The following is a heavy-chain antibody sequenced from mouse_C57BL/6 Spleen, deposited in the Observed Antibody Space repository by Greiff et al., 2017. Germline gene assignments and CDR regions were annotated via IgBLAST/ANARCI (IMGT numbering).Heavy chain of an antibody. J-gene: IGHJ2*01. CDR3: ARPYDGYDFDY. Sequence: EVQLQQSGPELVKPGASVKISCKASGYTFTDYYMNWVKQSHGKSLEWIGDINPNNGGTSYNQKFKGKATLTVDKSSSTAYMELRSLTSEDSAVYYCARPYDGYDFDYWGQGTTLTVSS. CDR2: INPNNGGT. CDR1: GYTFTDYY. V-gene: IGHV1-26*01. D-gene: IGHD2-3*01.